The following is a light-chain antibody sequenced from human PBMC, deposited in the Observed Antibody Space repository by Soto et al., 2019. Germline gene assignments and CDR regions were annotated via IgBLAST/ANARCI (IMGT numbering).Light chain of an antibody. Sequence: IVLTQSPGTLSLSPGERATLSCRASQSVSSSYLAWYQQKPGQAPRPLIYGASSRATGIPDRLSGSGSGTDFTLTISRLETEDFAVYYCQQYGSSPLTFGQGTKVEIK. J-gene: IGKJ1*01. CDR3: QQYGSSPLT. CDR1: QSVSSSY. V-gene: IGKV3-20*01. CDR2: GAS.